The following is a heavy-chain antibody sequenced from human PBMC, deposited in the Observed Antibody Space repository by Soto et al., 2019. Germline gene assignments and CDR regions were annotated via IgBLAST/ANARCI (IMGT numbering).Heavy chain of an antibody. CDR2: IGGRGGTK. CDR3: ARDRGGDVGQFLFPDGFDL. CDR1: GFSFSSYE. J-gene: IGHJ3*01. V-gene: IGHV3-48*03. Sequence: GGSLRLSCAASGFSFSSYEMNWVRQAPGKGLEWISYIGGRGGTKYSADSVKGRFIISRDNAQNSLYLQMNSLRVEDTAVYYCARDRGGDVGQFLFPDGFDLWGQGTMVT. D-gene: IGHD3-10*01.